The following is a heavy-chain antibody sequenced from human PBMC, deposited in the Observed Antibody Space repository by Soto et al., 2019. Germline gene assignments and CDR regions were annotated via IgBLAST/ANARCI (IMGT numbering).Heavy chain of an antibody. J-gene: IGHJ4*02. CDR3: ASTYGESDPVDY. D-gene: IGHD4-17*01. Sequence: SETVSLTCAVYGGSFSGYYWSWIRQPPGKGLEWIGEINHSGSTNYNPSLKSRVTISVDTSKNQFSLKLSSVTAADTAVYYCASTYGESDPVDYWGQGTLVTVSS. CDR2: INHSGST. V-gene: IGHV4-34*01. CDR1: GGSFSGYY.